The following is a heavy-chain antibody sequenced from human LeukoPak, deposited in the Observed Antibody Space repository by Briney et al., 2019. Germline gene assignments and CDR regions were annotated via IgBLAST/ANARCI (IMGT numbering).Heavy chain of an antibody. CDR3: ASTYSGVSWYYFDY. CDR2: IYYSGST. Sequence: SETLSLTCTVSGGSISSGDYYWSWIRQSPGKGLEWIGYIYYSGSTYYNPSLRSRFTISLDTSKNQFSLKLSSVTAADTAVYYCASTYSGVSWYYFDYWGQGTQVTVSS. CDR1: GGSISSGDYY. J-gene: IGHJ4*02. V-gene: IGHV4-30-4*08. D-gene: IGHD1-26*01.